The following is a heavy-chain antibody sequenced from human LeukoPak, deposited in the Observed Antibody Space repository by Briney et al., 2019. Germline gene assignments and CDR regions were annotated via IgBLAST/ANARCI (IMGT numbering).Heavy chain of an antibody. Sequence: GGSLRLSCDASGFTFSSFPMHWVRQPPGKGLEWVAVIAHDGTYTFYVDSLKGRFTISRDNSKNTLYLQMNDLRPEDTAVYYCIRDRAWGLTNIWYYHMDVWGRGTTVSVSS. D-gene: IGHD7-27*01. J-gene: IGHJ6*03. CDR3: IRDRAWGLTNIWYYHMDV. CDR1: GFTFSSFP. V-gene: IGHV3-30*04. CDR2: IAHDGTYT.